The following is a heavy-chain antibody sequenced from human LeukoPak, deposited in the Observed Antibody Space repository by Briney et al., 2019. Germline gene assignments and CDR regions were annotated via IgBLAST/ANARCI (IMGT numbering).Heavy chain of an antibody. CDR3: ARHSGQWLGRDVLDY. Sequence: SVKVSCKASGGTFSIYAISWVRQAPGQGLEWMGGIIPIFGTANYAQKFQGRVTITADESTSTAYMELSSLRSEDTAVYYCARHSGQWLGRDVLDYWGQGTLVTVSS. V-gene: IGHV1-69*01. J-gene: IGHJ4*02. D-gene: IGHD6-19*01. CDR2: IIPIFGTA. CDR1: GGTFSIYA.